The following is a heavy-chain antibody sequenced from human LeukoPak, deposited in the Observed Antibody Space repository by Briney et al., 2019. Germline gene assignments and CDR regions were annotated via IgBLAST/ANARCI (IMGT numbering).Heavy chain of an antibody. Sequence: GGSLRLSCAASGFTFSSYNMNWVRQAPGKGLEWVSYISDSSTTIYYADSVKGRFTISRDNAKNSLYLQMNSLRAEDTAVYYCARKPFYGSGIGHWGQGTLVTVSS. CDR1: GFTFSSYN. CDR3: ARKPFYGSGIGH. D-gene: IGHD3-10*01. V-gene: IGHV3-48*04. J-gene: IGHJ4*02. CDR2: ISDSSTTI.